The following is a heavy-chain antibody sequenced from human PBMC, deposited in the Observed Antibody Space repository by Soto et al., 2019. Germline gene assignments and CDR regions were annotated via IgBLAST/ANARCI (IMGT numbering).Heavy chain of an antibody. CDR3: AKDRGGYCTSTTCYGGGSFDY. CDR1: GFTFSSYA. Sequence: EVQLLESGGGLVQPGGSLRLSCAASGFTFSSYAMSWVRQAPGKGLEWVSSISGNGGSTNYADSVKGRFTISRDNYKNPMYFQMNRVRAEDTAIYYCAKDRGGYCTSTTCYGGGSFDYWGQGTLVTVSS. V-gene: IGHV3-23*01. CDR2: ISGNGGST. J-gene: IGHJ4*02. D-gene: IGHD2-2*01.